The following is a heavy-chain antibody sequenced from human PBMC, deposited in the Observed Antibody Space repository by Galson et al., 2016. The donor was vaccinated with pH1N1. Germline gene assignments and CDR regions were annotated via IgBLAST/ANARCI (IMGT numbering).Heavy chain of an antibody. CDR1: GYTFTTYA. Sequence: SVKVPCKASGYTFTTYAVHWVRQAPGQRLEWMGWFNPDNGNTKYSQRFQGRVTFTRDTSATTAYMEMSSLRSEDTAVYYCARDDYGRYFDYWGQGTLVTVSS. D-gene: IGHD3-16*01. V-gene: IGHV1-3*01. J-gene: IGHJ4*02. CDR3: ARDDYGRYFDY. CDR2: FNPDNGNT.